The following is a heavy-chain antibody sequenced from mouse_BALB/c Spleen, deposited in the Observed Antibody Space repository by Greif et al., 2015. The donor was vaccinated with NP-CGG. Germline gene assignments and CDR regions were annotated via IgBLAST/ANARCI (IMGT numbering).Heavy chain of an antibody. J-gene: IGHJ4*01. V-gene: IGHV14-3*02. CDR1: GFNIKDTY. CDR3: ARLGWYYFAMDY. Sequence: VQLQHSGAELVTPGASVKLSCTASGFNIKDTYMHWVKQRPEQGLEWIGRIDPANGSTKYDPKFQGKATITADTSSNTAYLQLSSLTSEDTAVYYCARLGWYYFAMDYCGQGTSVTVSS. D-gene: IGHD2-1*01. CDR2: IDPANGST.